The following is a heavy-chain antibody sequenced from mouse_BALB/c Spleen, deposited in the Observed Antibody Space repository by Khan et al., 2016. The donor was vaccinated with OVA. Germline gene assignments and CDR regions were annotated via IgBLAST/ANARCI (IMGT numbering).Heavy chain of an antibody. CDR2: INTYTGAP. Sequence: QIQLVQSGPELKKPGETVKISCKASGYIFTNYGMTWVKQAPGKGLKWMGWINTYTGAPTYADDFKGRFAFSLETSANTAYLQINNLNTEDTATFFCARTLYGSGYDYALDYWGQGTSVTVSS. J-gene: IGHJ4*01. CDR1: GYIFTNYG. D-gene: IGHD1-1*01. V-gene: IGHV9-3-1*01. CDR3: ARTLYGSGYDYALDY.